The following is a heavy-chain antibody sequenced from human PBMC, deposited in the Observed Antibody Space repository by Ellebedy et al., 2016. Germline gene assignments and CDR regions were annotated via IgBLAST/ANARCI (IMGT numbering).Heavy chain of an antibody. D-gene: IGHD6-13*01. CDR3: VKGASSGSWVTMEY. Sequence: SETLSLTCNVSGGSVSSDYWNWIRRPSGKGLEWIGYVFHTGTTNYNPSLKSRVTMSVDTSKSQFSLRLTSVTAADTALYYCVKGASSGSWVTMEYWGQGALVTVSS. V-gene: IGHV4-59*02. J-gene: IGHJ4*02. CDR1: GGSVSSDY. CDR2: VFHTGTT.